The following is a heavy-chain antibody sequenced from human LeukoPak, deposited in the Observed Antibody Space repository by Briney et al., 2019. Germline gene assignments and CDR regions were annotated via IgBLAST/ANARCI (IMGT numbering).Heavy chain of an antibody. Sequence: SETLSLTCTVSGDSISSSSYYWGWIRQPPGKGLEWIGSIYYSGSTNYNPSLKSRVTISMDKSKNHFSLNLKSVTAADTAFYYCARDFYGDDGHHPFDYWGQGILVTVSS. CDR3: ARDFYGDDGHHPFDY. J-gene: IGHJ4*02. CDR2: IYYSGST. CDR1: GDSISSSSYY. V-gene: IGHV4-39*02. D-gene: IGHD2/OR15-2a*01.